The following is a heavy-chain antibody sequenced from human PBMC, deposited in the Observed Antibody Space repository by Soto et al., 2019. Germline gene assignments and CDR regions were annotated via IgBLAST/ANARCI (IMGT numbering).Heavy chain of an antibody. J-gene: IGHJ5*02. CDR3: ARLEDYYDWLDP. Sequence: PSETLSLTCTVSGGSISSYYWSWIRQPPGKGLEWIGYIYYSGSTNYNPSLKSRVTISVDTSKNQFSLKLSAVTAADRAVYYCARLEDYYDWLDPWGQGTMVTVYS. CDR1: GGSISSYY. CDR2: IYYSGST. D-gene: IGHD3-22*01. V-gene: IGHV4-59*01.